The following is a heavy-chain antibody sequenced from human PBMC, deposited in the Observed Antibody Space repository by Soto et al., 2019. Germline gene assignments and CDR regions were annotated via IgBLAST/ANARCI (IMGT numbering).Heavy chain of an antibody. CDR2: IYYSGST. Sequence: QVQLQESGPGLVKPSQTLSLTCTVSGGSVSSSGHTWSWIRQHPGKGLEWIGYIYYSGSTYYNPSLKIRVTRTINTSENHFSLKRSSVTAADTAVYYCARGVVEGAMILPGYWGQGTLVTVSS. V-gene: IGHV4-31*03. CDR1: GGSVSSSGHT. J-gene: IGHJ4*02. D-gene: IGHD1-26*01. CDR3: ARGVVEGAMILPGY.